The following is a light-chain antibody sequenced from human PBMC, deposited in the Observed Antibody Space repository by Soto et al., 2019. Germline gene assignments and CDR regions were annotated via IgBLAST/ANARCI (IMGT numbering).Light chain of an antibody. Sequence: DIVMTQSPDSLAVSLGERATVNCKSSQSVLHSPNNKNYLAWFQQKPGQPPKLLIYWASTRESGVPDRFSGSGSGTDFTLTISSLQAEDVAVYYCQQYYTTPFTFGPGTKVDIK. J-gene: IGKJ3*01. V-gene: IGKV4-1*01. CDR2: WAS. CDR3: QQYYTTPFT. CDR1: QSVLHSPNNKNY.